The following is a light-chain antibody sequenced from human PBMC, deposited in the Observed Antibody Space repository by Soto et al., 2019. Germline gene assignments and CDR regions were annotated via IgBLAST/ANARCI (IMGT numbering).Light chain of an antibody. CDR2: DVS. CDR3: CSYAGSSTLDYV. J-gene: IGLJ1*01. V-gene: IGLV2-23*02. CDR1: SSDVGGYNY. Sequence: QSVLTQPASVSGSPGQSITISCTGTSSDVGGYNYVSWYQHHPGKAPKLIIYDVSNRPSGVSIRFSGSKSDNTASLTISGLQAEDEADYYCCSYAGSSTLDYVFGTGTKVTVL.